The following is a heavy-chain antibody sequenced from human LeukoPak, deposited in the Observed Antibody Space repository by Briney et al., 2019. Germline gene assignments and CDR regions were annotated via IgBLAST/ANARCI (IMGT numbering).Heavy chain of an antibody. CDR1: GFTFSSYS. CDR2: ISSSSSYI. CDR3: ARGGRLLWFGESIDY. D-gene: IGHD3-10*01. V-gene: IGHV3-21*01. J-gene: IGHJ4*02. Sequence: PGGSLRLSCAASGFTFSSYSMNWVRQAPGKGLEWVPSISSSSSYIYYADSVKGRFTISKDNAKNSLYLQMNSLRAEDTAVYYCARGGRLLWFGESIDYWGQGTLVTVSS.